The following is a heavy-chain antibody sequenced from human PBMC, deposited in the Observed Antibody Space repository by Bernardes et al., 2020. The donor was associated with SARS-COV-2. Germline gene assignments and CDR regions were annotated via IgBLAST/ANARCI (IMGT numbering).Heavy chain of an antibody. CDR2: ISYDGSNK. CDR1: GFTFSSYA. Sequence: GGSLRLSCAASGFTFSSYAMHWVRQAPGKGLEWVAVISYDGSNKYYADSVKGRFTISRDNSKNTLYLQMNSLRAEDTAVYYCARDGPQMRPVNDYSNYSKQWYYYYYMDVWGKGTTVTVSS. CDR3: ARDGPQMRPVNDYSNYSKQWYYYYYMDV. V-gene: IGHV3-30*04. D-gene: IGHD4-4*01. J-gene: IGHJ6*03.